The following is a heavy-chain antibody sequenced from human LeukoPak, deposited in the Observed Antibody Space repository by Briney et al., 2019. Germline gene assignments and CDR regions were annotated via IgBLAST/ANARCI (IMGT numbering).Heavy chain of an antibody. V-gene: IGHV4-4*09. Sequence: SETLSLTCTVSGGSISSYYWSWIRQPPGKGLEWIGYIYTSGSTNYNPSLKSRFTISVDTSKNQFSLKLSSVTAADTAVYYCARHRVGATPLFDYWGQGTLVTVSS. J-gene: IGHJ4*02. CDR1: GGSISSYY. CDR2: IYTSGST. CDR3: ARHRVGATPLFDY. D-gene: IGHD1-26*01.